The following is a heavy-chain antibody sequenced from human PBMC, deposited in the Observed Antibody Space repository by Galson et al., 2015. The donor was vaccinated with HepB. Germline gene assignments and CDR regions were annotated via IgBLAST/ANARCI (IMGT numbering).Heavy chain of an antibody. Sequence: SLRLSCAASGFTLSGYAIHWVRQASGKGPERVGRLRSKANNYATSYVPSLKGRFTISRDDSKNMEYLHMKSLKTEDTAVYYCTRLGDFSVYSSRWGLGTLVTVSS. CDR3: TRLGDFSVYSSR. D-gene: IGHD6-13*01. CDR2: LRSKANNYAT. J-gene: IGHJ4*02. V-gene: IGHV3-73*01. CDR1: GFTLSGYA.